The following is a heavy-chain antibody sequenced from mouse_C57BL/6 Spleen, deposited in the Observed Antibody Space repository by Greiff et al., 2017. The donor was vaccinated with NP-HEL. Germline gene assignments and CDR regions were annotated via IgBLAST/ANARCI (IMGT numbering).Heavy chain of an antibody. J-gene: IGHJ2*01. CDR1: GYTFTDYN. D-gene: IGHD3-3*01. CDR3: ARKGLDTSYYFDY. Sequence: VQLQQSGPELVKPGASVKMSCKASGYTFTDYNMHWVKQSHGKSLEWIGYINPNNGGTSYNQKFKGKATLTVNKSSSTAYMELRSLTSEDSAVYYCARKGLDTSYYFDYWGQGTTLTVSS. CDR2: INPNNGGT. V-gene: IGHV1-22*01.